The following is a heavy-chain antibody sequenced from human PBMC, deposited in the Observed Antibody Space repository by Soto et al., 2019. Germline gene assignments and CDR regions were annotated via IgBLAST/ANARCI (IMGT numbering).Heavy chain of an antibody. J-gene: IGHJ4*02. CDR2: ISSSGDSP. D-gene: IGHD2-21*01. Sequence: EVQLLESGGGLVQPGGSLRLSCAASGFTFSNYAMSWVRQAPGKGLEWVSAISSSGDSPYYADSVKGRFTVSRDNSKNTLYLKMNSLRVEDTAIYYWARKTIPTPHYWGQGTLVTVSS. V-gene: IGHV3-23*01. CDR1: GFTFSNYA. CDR3: ARKTIPTPHY.